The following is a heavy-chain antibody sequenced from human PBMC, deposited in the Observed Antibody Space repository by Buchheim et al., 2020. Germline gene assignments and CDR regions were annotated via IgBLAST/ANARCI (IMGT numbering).Heavy chain of an antibody. V-gene: IGHV4-39*01. CDR2: IYYSGST. J-gene: IGHJ2*01. CDR3: ARGSYDFWSGYYTDPGYFDL. D-gene: IGHD3-3*01. CDR1: GGSISSSSYY. Sequence: QLQLQESGPGLVKPSETLSLTCTVSGGSISSSSYYWGWIRQPPGKGLEWIGSIYYSGSTYYNPSLKSRVTISVDTSKNQFSLKLSSVTAADTAVYYCARGSYDFWSGYYTDPGYFDLWGRGTL.